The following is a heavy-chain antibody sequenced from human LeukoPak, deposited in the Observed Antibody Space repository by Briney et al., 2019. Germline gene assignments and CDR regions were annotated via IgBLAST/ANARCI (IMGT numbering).Heavy chain of an antibody. CDR3: AREGGPYRPLDY. V-gene: IGHV4-4*02. Sequence: SETLSLTCGVSGGSISTTNWWTWVRQPPGEGLEWIGEVHLSGRTHYNPSLESRVTMSVDMSENHISLRLTSVAAADTAVYYCAREGGPYRPLDYSGQGTLVTVSS. J-gene: IGHJ4*02. CDR1: GGSISTTNW. CDR2: VHLSGRT.